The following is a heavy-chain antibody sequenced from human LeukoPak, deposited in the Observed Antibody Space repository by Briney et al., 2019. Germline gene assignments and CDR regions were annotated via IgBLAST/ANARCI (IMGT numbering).Heavy chain of an antibody. Sequence: GASVKVSCKASGYTFTSYYMHWVRQAPGQGLEWMGIINPSGGSTSYAQKFQGRVTVTRDMSTSTVYMELSSLRSEDTAVYYCARAPYYYDTFDYWGQGNLVTVSS. CDR2: INPSGGST. D-gene: IGHD3-22*01. CDR1: GYTFTSYY. J-gene: IGHJ4*02. CDR3: ARAPYYYDTFDY. V-gene: IGHV1-46*01.